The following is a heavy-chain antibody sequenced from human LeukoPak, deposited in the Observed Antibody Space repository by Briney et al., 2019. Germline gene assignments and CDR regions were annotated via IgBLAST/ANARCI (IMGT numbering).Heavy chain of an antibody. CDR1: DFTFSNYW. J-gene: IGHJ4*02. CDR2: LKQDGSEV. CDR3: ATIEAVRFHY. Sequence: GGSLRLSCAASDFTFSNYWMSWVRQAPGKGLEWVGNLKQDGSEVYYLDSVKGRFTISRDNAKKSLYLQMNSLRAEDTAVYYCATIEAVRFHYWGQGTLVTVSS. D-gene: IGHD4-17*01. V-gene: IGHV3-7*01.